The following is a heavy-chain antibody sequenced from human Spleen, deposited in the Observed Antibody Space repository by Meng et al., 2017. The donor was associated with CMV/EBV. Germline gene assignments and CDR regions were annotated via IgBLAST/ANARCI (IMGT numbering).Heavy chain of an antibody. CDR3: AREVFSRLYGSGSDALDI. J-gene: IGHJ3*02. V-gene: IGHV3-30*02. CDR2: IRYDGSNK. CDR1: GFTFSGYG. Sequence: GESLKISCAASGFTFSGYGMHWVRQAPGKGLEWVAFIRYDGSNKYYADSVKGRFTISRDNSKNTLSLQMNSLRSDDTAVYYCAREVFSRLYGSGSDALDIWGQGTMVTVSS. D-gene: IGHD3-10*01.